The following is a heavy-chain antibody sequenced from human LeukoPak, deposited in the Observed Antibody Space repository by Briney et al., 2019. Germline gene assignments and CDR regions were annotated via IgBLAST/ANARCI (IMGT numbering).Heavy chain of an antibody. CDR1: GGSISSGDYY. CDR2: IYYSGST. V-gene: IGHV4-30-4*01. J-gene: IGHJ6*02. CDR3: ARSTTYYGTDV. Sequence: SSETLSLTCTVSGGSISSGDYYWSWIRQPPGKGLEWIGYIYYSGSTYYNPSLKSRVTISVDTSKNQFSLKLSSVTAADTAVYYCARSTTYYGTDVWGQGTTVTVSS. D-gene: IGHD1-7*01.